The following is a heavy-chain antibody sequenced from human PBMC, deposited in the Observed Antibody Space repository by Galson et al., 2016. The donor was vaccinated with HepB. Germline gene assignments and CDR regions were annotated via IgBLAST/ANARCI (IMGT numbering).Heavy chain of an antibody. CDR1: GFTFGSHA. D-gene: IGHD1-1*01. Sequence: SLRLSCAASGFTFGSHAMSWVRQAPGKGLEWVSTSSDIGGSTYYADSVRGRFSISRDNSKNTLYLQMNSLRAEDTAVYYCAKEHWTNYLDCWGQGTLVTVSS. CDR2: SSDIGGST. CDR3: AKEHWTNYLDC. J-gene: IGHJ4*02. V-gene: IGHV3-23*01.